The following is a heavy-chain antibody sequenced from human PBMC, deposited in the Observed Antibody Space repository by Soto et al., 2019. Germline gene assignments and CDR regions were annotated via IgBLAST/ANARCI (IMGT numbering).Heavy chain of an antibody. CDR3: AKDTEVFDF. V-gene: IGHV3-23*01. Sequence: GGSLRLSCAASGFTFSSYAMSWVRQAPGKGLEWVSSISGSGGSIYYADSVKGRFTISRDNSKNTLYLQMNSLRAEDRDVYYSAKDTEVFDFWGQGTMVTVSS. CDR1: GFTFSSYA. J-gene: IGHJ4*02. CDR2: ISGSGGSI.